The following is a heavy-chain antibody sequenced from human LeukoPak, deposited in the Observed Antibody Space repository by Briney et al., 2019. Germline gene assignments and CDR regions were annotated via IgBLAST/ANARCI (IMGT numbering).Heavy chain of an antibody. CDR3: ARDADYYGSGSFDY. V-gene: IGHV4-59*01. Sequence: SETLSLTCTVSGGSISSYYWSWIRQPPGKGLEWIGYIYYSGSTNYNPSLKSRVTISVDTSKNQFSLKLSSVTAADTAVYYCARDADYYGSGSFDYWGQGTLVTVSS. CDR2: IYYSGST. D-gene: IGHD3-10*01. J-gene: IGHJ4*02. CDR1: GGSISSYY.